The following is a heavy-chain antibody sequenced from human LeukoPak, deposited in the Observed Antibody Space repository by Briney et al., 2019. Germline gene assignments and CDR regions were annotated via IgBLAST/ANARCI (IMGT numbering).Heavy chain of an antibody. D-gene: IGHD3-3*01. J-gene: IGHJ6*03. Sequence: PGGSLRLSCAASGFTFSSYWMSWVRQAPGKGLEWVANIKQDGSEKYYVDSVKGRFTISRDNAKNSLYLQMNSLRAEDTAEYYCAREGADYDFWSGYYYYYYYMDVWGKGTTVTVSS. CDR2: IKQDGSEK. V-gene: IGHV3-7*01. CDR3: AREGADYDFWSGYYYYYYYMDV. CDR1: GFTFSSYW.